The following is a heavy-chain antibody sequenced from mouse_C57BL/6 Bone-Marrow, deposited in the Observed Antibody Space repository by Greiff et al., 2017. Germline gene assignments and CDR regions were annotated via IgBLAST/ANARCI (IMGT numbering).Heavy chain of an antibody. CDR1: GFTFSSYG. V-gene: IGHV5-6*01. Sequence: DVQLVESGGDLVKPGGSLKLSCAASGFTFSSYGMSWVRQTPDKRLEWVATISSGGSYTYYPDSVKGRFTISRDNAKNTLYLQRSRLKSEDTAMYYCARRGRRGYFDVWGTGTTVTVSS. J-gene: IGHJ1*03. CDR3: ARRGRRGYFDV. D-gene: IGHD1-1*01. CDR2: ISSGGSYT.